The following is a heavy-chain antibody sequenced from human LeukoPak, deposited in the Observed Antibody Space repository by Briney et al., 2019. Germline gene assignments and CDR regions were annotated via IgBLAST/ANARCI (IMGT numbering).Heavy chain of an antibody. V-gene: IGHV3-30*02. J-gene: IGHJ3*02. CDR2: IRYDGSNK. CDR1: GFTFSSYG. CDR3: AKDLYCSSTCCPPDAFDI. D-gene: IGHD2-2*01. Sequence: GGSLRLSCAASGFTFSSYGMLWVRQAPGKGLEWVAFIRYDGSNKYYADSVKGRFTISRDNSKNTLYLQMNSLRAEDTAVYYCAKDLYCSSTCCPPDAFDIWGQGTMVTVSS.